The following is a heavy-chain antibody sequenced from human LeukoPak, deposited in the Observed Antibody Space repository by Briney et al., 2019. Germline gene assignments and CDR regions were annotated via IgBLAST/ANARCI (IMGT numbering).Heavy chain of an antibody. CDR2: IYYSGST. V-gene: IGHV4-34*01. CDR3: ATGLPDDY. J-gene: IGHJ4*02. Sequence: SETLSLTCAVYGGSFSDYYWSWIRQHPGKGLEWIGYIYYSGSTYYNPSLKSRVTISVDTSKNQFSLKLSSVTAADTAVYYCATGLPDDYWGQGTLVTVSS. CDR1: GGSFSDYY.